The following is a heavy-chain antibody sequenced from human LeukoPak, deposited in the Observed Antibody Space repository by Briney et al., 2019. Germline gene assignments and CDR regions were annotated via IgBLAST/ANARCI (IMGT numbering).Heavy chain of an antibody. V-gene: IGHV1-2*06. CDR2: INPNSGGA. CDR3: ARDRVGRSSSLSCLFVH. D-gene: IGHD2-2*01. CDR1: GYTFTDYY. J-gene: IGHJ4*02. Sequence: ASVKVSCKASGYTFTDYYMHWVRQAPGQGLEWMGRINPNSGGANYAQNFQGRVTMTRDTSISTAYMELSRLRSDDTAVYYCARDRVGRSSSLSCLFVHWGQGTLVTVSS.